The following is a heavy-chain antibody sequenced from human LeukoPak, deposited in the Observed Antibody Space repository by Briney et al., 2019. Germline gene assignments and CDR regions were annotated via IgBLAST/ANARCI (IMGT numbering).Heavy chain of an antibody. CDR1: GGTFSSYA. J-gene: IGHJ4*02. Sequence: SVKVSCKASGGTFSSYAISWVRQAPGQGLEWMEGIIPIFGTANYAQKFQGRVTITADESTSTAYMELSSLRSEDTAVYYCARVAEDYDILTGYYPLYYWGQGTLVTVSS. CDR3: ARVAEDYDILTGYYPLYY. D-gene: IGHD3-9*01. CDR2: IIPIFGTA. V-gene: IGHV1-69*01.